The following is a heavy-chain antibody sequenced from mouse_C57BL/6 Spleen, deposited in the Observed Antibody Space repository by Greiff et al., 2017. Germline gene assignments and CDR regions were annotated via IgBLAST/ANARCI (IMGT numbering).Heavy chain of an antibody. V-gene: IGHV1-64*01. J-gene: IGHJ4*01. D-gene: IGHD1-1*01. CDR3: ARRYYGSRDYAMDY. Sequence: QVHVKQPGAELVKPGASVKLSCKASGYTFTSYWMHWVKQRPGQGLEWIGMIHPNSGSTNYNEKFKSKATLTVDKSSSTAYMQLSSLTSEDSAVYYCARRYYGSRDYAMDYWGQGTSVTVSS. CDR1: GYTFTSYW. CDR2: IHPNSGST.